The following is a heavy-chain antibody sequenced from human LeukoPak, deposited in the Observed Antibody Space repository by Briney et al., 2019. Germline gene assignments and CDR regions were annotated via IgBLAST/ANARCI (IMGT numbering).Heavy chain of an antibody. Sequence: ASVRVSCKASGYTFTSYDINWLRQSTGQGLEWMGWMNPNSGNTGYAQKFQGRVTMTRNTSISTAYMELSSLRSEDTAVYYCARNFWDYYDSSGYPYYYGMDVWGQGTTVTVSS. CDR3: ARNFWDYYDSSGYPYYYGMDV. CDR1: GYTFTSYD. CDR2: MNPNSGNT. D-gene: IGHD3-22*01. V-gene: IGHV1-8*01. J-gene: IGHJ6*02.